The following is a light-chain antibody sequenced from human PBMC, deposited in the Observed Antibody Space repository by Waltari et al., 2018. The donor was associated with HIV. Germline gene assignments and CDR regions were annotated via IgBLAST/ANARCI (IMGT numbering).Light chain of an antibody. V-gene: IGLV2-14*01. CDR3: SSYTTSSTWV. Sequence: QSALTQPASVSGSPGQSITISCTGTSSDIGGYKYVSWYQQQPGKAPKLMISEVSNRPSGVSTRCSGSKSGNTASLTIAGLQAEDEADYYCSSYTTSSTWVFGGGTKLTVL. CDR2: EVS. J-gene: IGLJ3*02. CDR1: SSDIGGYKY.